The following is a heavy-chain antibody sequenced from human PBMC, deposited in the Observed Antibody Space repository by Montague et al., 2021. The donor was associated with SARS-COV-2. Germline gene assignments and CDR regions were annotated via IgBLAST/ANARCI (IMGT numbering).Heavy chain of an antibody. CDR3: ARLPSDYGNWFDP. CDR1: GGSISSGAYY. CDR2: IYYSGST. D-gene: IGHD4-17*01. J-gene: IGHJ5*02. V-gene: IGHV4-30-4*08. Sequence: TLSLTCTVSGGSISSGAYYWGWIRQPPGKGLEWIGYIYYSGSTYYNPSLKSRVTISVDTSTNQFSLKLSSVTAADTAVYYCARLPSDYGNWFDPWGQGILVTVSS.